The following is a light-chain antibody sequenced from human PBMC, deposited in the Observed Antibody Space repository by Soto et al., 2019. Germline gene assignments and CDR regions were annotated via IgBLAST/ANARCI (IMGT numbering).Light chain of an antibody. CDR2: KAS. Sequence: DIQMTQSPSTLSASVGDRVTITCRASQSISSWLAWYQQKPGKAPKLLIYKASSLESGVPSRFSGSGSGTEFTLTISSLQPDDFGTYYCQQYNSYLTWTFGQGTKVEIK. CDR1: QSISSW. CDR3: QQYNSYLTWT. V-gene: IGKV1-5*03. J-gene: IGKJ1*01.